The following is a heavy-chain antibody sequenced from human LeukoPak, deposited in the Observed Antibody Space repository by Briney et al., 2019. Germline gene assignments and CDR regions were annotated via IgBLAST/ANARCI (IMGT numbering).Heavy chain of an antibody. CDR3: ARGNGLGYFDN. J-gene: IGHJ4*03. CDR2: VYFSGST. Sequence: PSETLSLTCTVSGGSLRSHYWNWIRQAPGQGLQWIGYVYFSGSTTYFPSLKSRVTIEVDTPKNQFSLRLTYVTAADTAVYYCARGNGLGYFDNWGQGTLVTVSS. CDR1: GGSLRSHY. V-gene: IGHV4-59*11. D-gene: IGHD3/OR15-3a*01.